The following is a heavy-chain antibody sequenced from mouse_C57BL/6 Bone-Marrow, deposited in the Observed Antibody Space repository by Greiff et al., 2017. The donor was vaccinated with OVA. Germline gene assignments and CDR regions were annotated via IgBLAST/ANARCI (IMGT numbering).Heavy chain of an antibody. CDR2: IYPGSGST. CDR3: ARAESTTVVAPYYDAKDD. Sequence: QVQLQQPGAELVKPGASVKMSCKASGYTFPSYWITWVKQRPGQGLEWIGDIYPGSGSTYYTEQFTCKATLTVDTSSSTAYMQLSSLTSEDSAVYYCARAESTTVVAPYYDAKDDWGQGTSVTVSS. CDR1: GYTFPSYW. J-gene: IGHJ4*01. V-gene: IGHV1-55*01. D-gene: IGHD1-1*01.